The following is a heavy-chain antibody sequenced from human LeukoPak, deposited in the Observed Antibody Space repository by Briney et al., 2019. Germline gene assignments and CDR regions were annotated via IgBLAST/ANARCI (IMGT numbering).Heavy chain of an antibody. CDR3: ATFGKCYAPGAFDI. J-gene: IGHJ3*02. CDR2: FDPEDGET. Sequence: ASVKVSCKVSGYTLTELSMHWVRQAPGKGLEWMGGFDPEDGETIYAQKFQGRVTMTEDTSTDTAYMELSSLRSEDTAVYYCATFGKCYAPGAFDIWGQGTMVTVSS. V-gene: IGHV1-24*01. CDR1: GYTLTELS. D-gene: IGHD2-2*01.